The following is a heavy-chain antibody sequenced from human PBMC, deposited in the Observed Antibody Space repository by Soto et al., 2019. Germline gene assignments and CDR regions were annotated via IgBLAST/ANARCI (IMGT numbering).Heavy chain of an antibody. CDR2: ISWNSGSI. Sequence: EVQLVESGGGLVQSGKSLRLSCAASGLTFDDYAMHWVRQAPGKDLEWVSGISWNSGSIGYADSVKGRFTISRDNAKNSLYRQMNSLRAGDTALYYWASGRGYDILTGYYPYFDYWGQGTLVTVSS. J-gene: IGHJ4*02. CDR1: GLTFDDYA. V-gene: IGHV3-9*01. D-gene: IGHD3-9*01. CDR3: ASGRGYDILTGYYPYFDY.